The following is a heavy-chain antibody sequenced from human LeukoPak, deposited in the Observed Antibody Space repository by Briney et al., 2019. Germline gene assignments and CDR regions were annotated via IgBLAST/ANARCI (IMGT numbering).Heavy chain of an antibody. CDR2: IKQDGSEK. Sequence: GGSLRLSCAASGFTFSSYWMSWVRQAPGKGLEWVANIKQDGSEKYYVDSVKGRFTISRDNAKNSLYLQVNSLRAEDTAVYYCATSVGDGYDSNWGQGTLVTVSS. J-gene: IGHJ4*02. D-gene: IGHD5-12*01. CDR1: GFTFSSYW. V-gene: IGHV3-7*01. CDR3: ATSVGDGYDSN.